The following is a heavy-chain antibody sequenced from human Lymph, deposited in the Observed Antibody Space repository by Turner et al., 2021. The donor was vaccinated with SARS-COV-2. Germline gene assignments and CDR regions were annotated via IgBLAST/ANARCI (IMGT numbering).Heavy chain of an antibody. CDR1: GFNVSSNY. Sequence: EVQLVETGGGLIQPGGSLSLPCAASGFNVSSNYMSWVRQAPGKGLEWVSVIYSGGSTFYADSVRGRFTISRDNSKNTLYLQMNSLRAEDTAVYYCARDNPHDAFDIWGQGTMVTVSS. CDR3: ARDNPHDAFDI. J-gene: IGHJ3*02. V-gene: IGHV3-53*02. CDR2: IYSGGST.